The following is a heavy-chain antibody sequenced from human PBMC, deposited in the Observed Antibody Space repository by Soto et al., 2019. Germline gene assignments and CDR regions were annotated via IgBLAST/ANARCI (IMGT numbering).Heavy chain of an antibody. CDR2: ISSSSSTI. D-gene: IGHD3-10*01. J-gene: IGHJ6*03. Sequence: GGSLRLSCAASGFTFSSYSMNWVRQAPGKGLEWVSYISSSSSTIYYADSVKGRFTISRDNAKNSLYLQMNSLRDEDTAVYYCARDLRDLWFGEIPDNSYYMDVWGKGTTVTVS. CDR1: GFTFSSYS. CDR3: ARDLRDLWFGEIPDNSYYMDV. V-gene: IGHV3-48*02.